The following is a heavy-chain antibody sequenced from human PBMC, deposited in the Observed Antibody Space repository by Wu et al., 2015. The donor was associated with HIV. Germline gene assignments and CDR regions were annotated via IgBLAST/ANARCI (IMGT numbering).Heavy chain of an antibody. V-gene: IGHV1-2*02. CDR3: LTAIDGIVY. CDR1: GYIFTSYG. D-gene: IGHD5-24*01. J-gene: IGHJ4*02. Sequence: QVQLVQSGAEVKKPGASVKVSCKASGYIFTSYGISWVRQAPGQGLEWMGCINPQSDDTKYAQKFQGRVTMTRDTSTNTAYMELSGPTFDDTAMYYCLTAIDGIVYWGQGPLVTVSS. CDR2: INPQSDDT.